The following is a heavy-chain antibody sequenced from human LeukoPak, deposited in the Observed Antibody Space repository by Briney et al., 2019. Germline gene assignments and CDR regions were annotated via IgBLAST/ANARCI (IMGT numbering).Heavy chain of an antibody. D-gene: IGHD3-10*01. Sequence: SETLSLTCTVYGGSISSSNYYWGWIRQPPGKGLEWIGTIYYSETTYYNPSLKSRVTTSLDASKNLVSLKLTSVTAADTAVYYCARGVLLWFGEPRGAFDIWGQGTMVTVSS. V-gene: IGHV4-39*07. CDR2: IYYSETT. J-gene: IGHJ3*02. CDR3: ARGVLLWFGEPRGAFDI. CDR1: GGSISSSNYY.